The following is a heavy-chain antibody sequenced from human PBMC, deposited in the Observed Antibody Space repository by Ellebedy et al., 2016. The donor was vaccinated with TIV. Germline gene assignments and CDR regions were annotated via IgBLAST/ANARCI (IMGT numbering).Heavy chain of an antibody. J-gene: IGHJ4*02. V-gene: IGHV3-43*01. Sequence: GESLKIPCAASGFTFDDYTMHWVRQAPGKGLEWVSLISWGGTVTFYADSVRDRFTISRDNSKNSLYLQMNSLTTEDTAFYYCAKDRGNSYFEYWGQGTLVTVSS. D-gene: IGHD4-23*01. CDR3: AKDRGNSYFEY. CDR2: ISWGGTVT. CDR1: GFTFDDYT.